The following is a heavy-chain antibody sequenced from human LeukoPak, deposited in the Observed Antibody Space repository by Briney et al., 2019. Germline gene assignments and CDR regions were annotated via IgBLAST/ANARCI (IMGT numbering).Heavy chain of an antibody. J-gene: IGHJ5*02. CDR1: GFSFTTYW. Sequence: PGGSLSLSCVASGFSFTTYWMSWVRQAPGRGLEWVANINRDGNEKFYVDSVRGRFTISRDNAKNSLYLQMNSLRVEDTAVYYCARNLFWRFDTWGQGALVTVSS. CDR3: ARNLFWRFDT. D-gene: IGHD3-9*01. CDR2: INRDGNEK. V-gene: IGHV3-7*01.